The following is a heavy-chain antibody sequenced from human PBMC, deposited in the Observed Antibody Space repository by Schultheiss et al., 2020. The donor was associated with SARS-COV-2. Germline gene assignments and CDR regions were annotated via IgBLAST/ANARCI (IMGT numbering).Heavy chain of an antibody. D-gene: IGHD6-13*01. Sequence: SQTLSLTCAVYGGSFSVYYWSWIRQHPGKGLEWIGYIYYSGSTNYNPSLKSRVTISVDTSKNQFSLKLSSVTAADTAVYYCARTKQPRPYYGMDVWGQGTTVTVSS. V-gene: IGHV4-34*01. CDR1: GGSFSVYY. CDR3: ARTKQPRPYYGMDV. CDR2: IYYSGST. J-gene: IGHJ6*02.